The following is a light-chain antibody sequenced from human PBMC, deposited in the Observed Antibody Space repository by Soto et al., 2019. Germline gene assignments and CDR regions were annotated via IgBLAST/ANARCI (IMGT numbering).Light chain of an antibody. CDR2: DAS. Sequence: EIVLTQSPGTLSLSPGERATLSCRASQSVSSSYLAWYQQKPGQAPRLLIYDASSRDTGIPDRFSGSGAGTDFTLTISRLEPEDFAVYFCQQYGSSPYTFGRGTKLEIK. V-gene: IGKV3-20*01. CDR3: QQYGSSPYT. J-gene: IGKJ2*01. CDR1: QSVSSSY.